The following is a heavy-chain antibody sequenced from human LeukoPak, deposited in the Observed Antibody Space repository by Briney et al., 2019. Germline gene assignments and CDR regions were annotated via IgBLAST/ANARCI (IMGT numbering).Heavy chain of an antibody. D-gene: IGHD6-13*01. CDR1: GFTFSSYG. Sequence: GRSLRLSCAASGFTFSSYGMHWVRQAPGKGLEWVAVISYDGSNKYYADSVKGRFTISRDNSKNTLYLQMNSLRAEDTAVYYCARDSGSSWYPHFDYWGQGTLVTVSS. CDR2: ISYDGSNK. J-gene: IGHJ4*02. CDR3: ARDSGSSWYPHFDY. V-gene: IGHV3-30*03.